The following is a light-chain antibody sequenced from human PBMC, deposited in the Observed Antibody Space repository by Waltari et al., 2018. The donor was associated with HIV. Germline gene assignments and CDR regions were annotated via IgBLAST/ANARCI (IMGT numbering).Light chain of an antibody. CDR2: EES. CDR1: SSNIGNDY. J-gene: IGLJ3*02. V-gene: IGLV1-51*01. CDR3: GTWDRTLGGGV. Sequence: QSVLPQPPSVSAAPGQKVTISCSRSSSNIGNDYVSWYQHVPGAAPRLLIDEESGRPAGNPDRCACAESESSATLDITGLQTGDEADYYCGTWDRTLGGGVFGGGTKLTVL.